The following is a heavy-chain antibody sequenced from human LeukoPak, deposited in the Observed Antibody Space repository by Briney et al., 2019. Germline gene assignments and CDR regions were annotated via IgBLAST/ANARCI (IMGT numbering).Heavy chain of an antibody. J-gene: IGHJ6*02. CDR3: AKEGHIDYYYDSSGSGMDV. Sequence: GGSLRLSCAASGFTFDDYAMHWVRQAPGKGLEWVSGISWNSGSIGYADSVKGRFTISRDNAKNSLYLQMNSLRAEDTALYYCAKEGHIDYYYDSSGSGMDVWGQGTTVTVSS. D-gene: IGHD3-22*01. CDR2: ISWNSGSI. CDR1: GFTFDDYA. V-gene: IGHV3-9*01.